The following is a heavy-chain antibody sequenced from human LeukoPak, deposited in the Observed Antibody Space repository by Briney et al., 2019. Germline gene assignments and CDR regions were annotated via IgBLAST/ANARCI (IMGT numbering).Heavy chain of an antibody. D-gene: IGHD3-10*01. Sequence: ASVKVSCKASGYTFTSYGISWVRQAPGQGLEWMGWISAYNGNTNYAQKLQGRVTMTTDTSTSTAYMELRSLRAEDTAVYYCARRAGVRGVFGYWGQGTLVTVSS. V-gene: IGHV1-18*01. CDR2: ISAYNGNT. J-gene: IGHJ4*02. CDR3: ARRAGVRGVFGY. CDR1: GYTFTSYG.